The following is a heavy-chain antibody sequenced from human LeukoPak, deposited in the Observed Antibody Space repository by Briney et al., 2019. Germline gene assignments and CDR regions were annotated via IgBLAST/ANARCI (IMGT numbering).Heavy chain of an antibody. CDR1: GFTFSSYS. Sequence: GGSLRLSCAASGFTFSSYSMNWVRQAPGKGLEWVSSISSSSSYIYYADSVKGRFTISRDNAKNSLYLQMNSLRAEDTAVCYCAREKVGAPIDYWGQGTLVTVSS. CDR2: ISSSSSYI. V-gene: IGHV3-21*01. J-gene: IGHJ4*02. CDR3: AREKVGAPIDY. D-gene: IGHD1-26*01.